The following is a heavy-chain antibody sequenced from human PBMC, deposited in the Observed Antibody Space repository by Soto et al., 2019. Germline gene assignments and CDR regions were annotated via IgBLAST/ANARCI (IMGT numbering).Heavy chain of an antibody. CDR2: INAGNGNT. Sequence: GASVKVSCKASGYTFTSYAMHWVRQAPGQRLEWVGWINAGNGNTKYSQKFQGRVTITRDTSASTAYMELSSLRSEDTAVYYCARPALRYSSSSGNWFDPWGQGTLVTVSS. CDR1: GYTFTSYA. V-gene: IGHV1-3*01. D-gene: IGHD6-6*01. CDR3: ARPALRYSSSSGNWFDP. J-gene: IGHJ5*02.